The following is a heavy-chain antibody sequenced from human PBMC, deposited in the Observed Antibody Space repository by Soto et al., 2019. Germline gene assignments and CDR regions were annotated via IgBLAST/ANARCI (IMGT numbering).Heavy chain of an antibody. CDR1: GFSLSGYP. V-gene: IGHV3-64*01. J-gene: IGHJ6*03. CDR3: ARRARPDFYYMDV. D-gene: IGHD6-6*01. CDR2: ISTNGVGI. Sequence: GGSLSLSCAASGFSLSGYPIDWVRQAPGKGLEYVSGISTNGVGIYYANSVQGRFTISRDNSKNTVYLQMGSLRPEDMAVYYCARRARPDFYYMDVWGKGATVTVSS.